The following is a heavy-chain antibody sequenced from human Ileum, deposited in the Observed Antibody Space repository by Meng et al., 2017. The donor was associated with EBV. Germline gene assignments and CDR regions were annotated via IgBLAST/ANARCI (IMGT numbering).Heavy chain of an antibody. CDR3: ARGTGADY. Sequence: QVQPVLSWPEVKKPGSSVKVSFKSSGSTFSVYGIPWVRQAPGQGLEWMGGIIPALGTPKYARKFQDRLTITADKSTSTGYMELHSLTSNDTAVYFCARGTGADYWGQGTLVTVSS. V-gene: IGHV1-69*06. CDR2: IIPALGTP. D-gene: IGHD3-10*01. CDR1: GSTFSVYG. J-gene: IGHJ4*02.